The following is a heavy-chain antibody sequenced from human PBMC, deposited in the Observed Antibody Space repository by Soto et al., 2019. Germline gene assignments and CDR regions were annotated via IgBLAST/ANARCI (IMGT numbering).Heavy chain of an antibody. J-gene: IGHJ4*02. D-gene: IGHD3-10*01. CDR3: ARGYYGSGSGGYYFDY. V-gene: IGHV4-61*01. Sequence: SETLSLTCTVSGGSVSSGSHYWSWIRQPPGKGLEWIGYIHYSGSTNYNPSLKSRVIISVDTSKNQFSLKLSSVTAADTAMYYCARGYYGSGSGGYYFDYWGQGTLVTVSS. CDR2: IHYSGST. CDR1: GGSVSSGSHY.